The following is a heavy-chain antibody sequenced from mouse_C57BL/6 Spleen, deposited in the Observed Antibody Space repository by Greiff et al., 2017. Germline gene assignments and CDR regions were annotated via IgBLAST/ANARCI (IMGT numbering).Heavy chain of an antibody. D-gene: IGHD1-1*01. V-gene: IGHV5-16*01. CDR3: ARESSSYGYFDY. Sequence: EVQRVESEGGLVQPGSSMKLSCTASGFTFSDYYMAWVRQVPEKGLEWVANINYDGSSTYYLDSLKSRFIISRDNAKNILYLQMSSLKSEDTATYYCARESSSYGYFDYWGQGTTLTVSS. CDR2: INYDGSST. CDR1: GFTFSDYY. J-gene: IGHJ2*01.